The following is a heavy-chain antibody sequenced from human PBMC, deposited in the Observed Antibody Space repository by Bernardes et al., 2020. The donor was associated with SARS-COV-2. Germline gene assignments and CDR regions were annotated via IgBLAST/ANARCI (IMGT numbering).Heavy chain of an antibody. D-gene: IGHD6-19*01. V-gene: IGHV4-59*01. J-gene: IGHJ4*02. Sequence: SETLSLTCSVSGGSIRSYYWSWIRQPPGKGLEWIGYIYYSGSTSSNPSLKSRVTISVDTSENRFSLRLSSVTAADTAVYYCARSGSGWDFGNWGRGTLVTVSS. CDR2: IYYSGST. CDR1: GGSIRSYY. CDR3: ARSGSGWDFGN.